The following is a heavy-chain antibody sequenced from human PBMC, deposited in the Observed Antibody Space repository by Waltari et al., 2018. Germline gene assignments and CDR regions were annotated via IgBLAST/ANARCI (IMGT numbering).Heavy chain of an antibody. D-gene: IGHD2-21*01. Sequence: QITLKESGPTLVKPTQTLTLPCPFLGFSLSTTGVGVGWIGQPPGKALEWLALIYWKDDKRYSPSLKSRLTITKDTSKNQVVLTMTNMDPVDTATYYCAHSRHALCGGDCYRWFDPWGQGTLVTVSS. CDR1: GFSLSTTGVG. CDR3: AHSRHALCGGDCYRWFDP. J-gene: IGHJ5*02. CDR2: IYWKDDK. V-gene: IGHV2-5*01.